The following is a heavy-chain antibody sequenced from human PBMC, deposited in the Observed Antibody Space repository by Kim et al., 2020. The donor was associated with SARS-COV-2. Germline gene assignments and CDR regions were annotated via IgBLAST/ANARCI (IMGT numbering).Heavy chain of an antibody. V-gene: IGHV3-30-3*01. J-gene: IGHJ6*03. CDR1: TFTFRTFH. CDR2: ISSDGTNI. D-gene: IGHD6-19*01. CDR3: SRFGQVDASVAGAFHYMDV. Sequence: GGSLRLSCAASTFTFRTFHMHWVRQAPGKGLEWVALISSDGTNIYYADSVKGRFTISRDNSKNILYLQMNSLRIEDTAVYYCSRFGQVDASVAGAFHYMDVWGRGTTVTVSS.